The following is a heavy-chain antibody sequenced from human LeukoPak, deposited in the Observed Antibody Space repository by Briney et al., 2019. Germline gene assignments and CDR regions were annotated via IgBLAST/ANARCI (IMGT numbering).Heavy chain of an antibody. CDR1: GFTFSSYS. V-gene: IGHV3-21*01. CDR2: ISSSSSYI. Sequence: GGSLRLSCAASGFTFSSYSMNWVRQAPGKGLEWVSSISSSSSYIYYADSVKGRFTISRDNSKNTLYLQMNSLRAEDTAVYYCARDRRVYSYGSFDYWGQGTLVTVSS. D-gene: IGHD5-18*01. J-gene: IGHJ4*02. CDR3: ARDRRVYSYGSFDY.